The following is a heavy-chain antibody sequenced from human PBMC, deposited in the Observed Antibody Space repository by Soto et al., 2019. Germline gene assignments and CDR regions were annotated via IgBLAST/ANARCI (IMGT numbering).Heavy chain of an antibody. CDR3: ARGYCGYATCNIWILNWLDP. CDR1: GVTLSDYP. V-gene: IGHV1-69*01. CDR2: LLPIFGTT. D-gene: IGHD5-12*01. J-gene: IGHJ5*02. Sequence: QVQLVQSGAEVKKPGSSVKVSCKASGVTLSDYPINWVRQAPGQGLEWMGGLLPIFGTTIYAQKFQGRLTITADESTNTAYIELSDLTPEDPAIFYCARGYCGYATCNIWILNWLDPWGQGTLVTVSS.